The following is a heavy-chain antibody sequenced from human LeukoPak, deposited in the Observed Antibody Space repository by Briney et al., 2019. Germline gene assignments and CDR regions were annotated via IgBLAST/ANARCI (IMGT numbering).Heavy chain of an antibody. CDR1: GFTFSSYA. CDR2: ISGSGGST. CDR3: ARDSDIHCSGGRCTNFDY. Sequence: GGSLRLSCATSGFTFSSYAMSWVRQAPGKGLEWASAISGSGGSTYYANSVKGRFTISRDNAKKSLHLQMNSLRAEDTAVYYCARDSDIHCSGGRCTNFDYWGQGTLVTVSS. V-gene: IGHV3-23*01. J-gene: IGHJ4*02. D-gene: IGHD2-15*01.